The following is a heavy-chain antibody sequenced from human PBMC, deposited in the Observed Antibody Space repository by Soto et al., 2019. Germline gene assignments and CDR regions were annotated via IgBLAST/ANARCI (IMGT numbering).Heavy chain of an antibody. CDR3: TTGVNQWLANDY. Sequence: EVQLVESGRGLVKPGGSLTLSCAASGFAFSNAWMHWVRQAPGTGLEWVGRIKRKSDGETTDYAAPVRGRFGISRDDSRNTLHLQMNSLRNEDTAVYYCTTGVNQWLANDYWGQGTLVTVSS. D-gene: IGHD6-19*01. CDR2: IKRKSDGETT. J-gene: IGHJ4*02. CDR1: GFAFSNAW. V-gene: IGHV3-15*07.